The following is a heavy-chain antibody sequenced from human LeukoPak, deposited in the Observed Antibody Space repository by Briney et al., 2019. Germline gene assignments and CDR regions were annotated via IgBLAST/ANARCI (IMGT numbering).Heavy chain of an antibody. V-gene: IGHV3-23*01. J-gene: IGHJ6*02. CDR2: ISDSGAST. CDR3: AKFSGIWHYFPMDV. D-gene: IGHD3-10*01. CDR1: GFTFSAYA. Sequence: PGGSLRLSCGASGFTFSAYAMSWVRQAPGMGLEWVSAISDSGASTYYADSVKGRFTISREHSTNTVYLQMSSLRADDTAVYYCAKFSGIWHYFPMDVWGQGTTVTVSS.